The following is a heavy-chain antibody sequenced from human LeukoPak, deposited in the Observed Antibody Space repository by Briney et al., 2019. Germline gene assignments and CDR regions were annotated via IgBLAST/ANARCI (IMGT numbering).Heavy chain of an antibody. CDR1: GFTVSSNY. D-gene: IGHD5-18*01. Sequence: RPGGSLRLSCAASGFTVSSNYMSWVRQAPGKGLEWVSVIYSGGSTYYADSVKGRFTISRDNSKNTLYLQMNSLRAEDTAVYYCAREGYSYGSNWFDPWGQGTLVTVSS. V-gene: IGHV3-53*01. CDR2: IYSGGST. CDR3: AREGYSYGSNWFDP. J-gene: IGHJ5*02.